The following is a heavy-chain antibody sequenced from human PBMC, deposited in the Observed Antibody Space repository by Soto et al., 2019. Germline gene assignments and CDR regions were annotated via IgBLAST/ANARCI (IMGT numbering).Heavy chain of an antibody. CDR3: AHSTSVPCCYYFDS. D-gene: IGHD1-26*01. CDR1: GFSLSSIGVA. J-gene: IGHJ4*02. CDR2: LYWNDDR. V-gene: IGHV2-5*01. Sequence: SGPTLVNPTQTLTLTCTFSGFSLSSIGVAVGWIRQPPGKALEWLALLYWNDDRRYSPSLKSRLTITKDTSRNQVVLTMTNMDPADTATYYCAHSTSVPCCYYFDSWGQGTLVTVSS.